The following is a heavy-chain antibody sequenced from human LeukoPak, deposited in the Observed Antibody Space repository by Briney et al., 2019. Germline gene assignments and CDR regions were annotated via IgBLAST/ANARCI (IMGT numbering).Heavy chain of an antibody. J-gene: IGHJ4*02. Sequence: SETLSLTCTVSGGSISSSSYYWGWIRQPPGKGLEWIGSIYYSGSTYYNPSLKSRVTISVDTSKNQFSLKLSSVTAADTAVYYCARDLGSGTENWGQGTLVTVSS. V-gene: IGHV4-39*02. CDR3: ARDLGSGTEN. CDR1: GGSISSSSYY. D-gene: IGHD3-3*01. CDR2: IYYSGST.